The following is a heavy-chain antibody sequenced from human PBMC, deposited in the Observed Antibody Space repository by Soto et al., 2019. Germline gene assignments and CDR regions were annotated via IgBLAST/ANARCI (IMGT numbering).Heavy chain of an antibody. V-gene: IGHV4-39*01. D-gene: IGHD6-19*01. CDR3: ARTRAVWFDP. J-gene: IGHJ5*02. CDR2: IYYSGST. Sequence: TETLSLTCTLPGFSITSSIYYCGWIRRPPGKGLEWIGSIYYSGSTYYNPSLKSRVTISVDTSKNQFSLKLSSVTAADTAVYYCARTRAVWFDPWGQGTLVTVS. CDR1: GFSITSSIYY.